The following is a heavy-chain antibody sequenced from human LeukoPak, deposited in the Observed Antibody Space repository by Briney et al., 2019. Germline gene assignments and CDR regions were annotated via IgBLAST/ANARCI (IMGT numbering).Heavy chain of an antibody. CDR1: GFTFSSYA. J-gene: IGHJ4*02. Sequence: GGSLRLSRAASGFTFSSYAMSWVRQAPGKGLEGVSVISGGGGNTYYADSVKGRFTISRDNSKNTLYLQMNSLRAEDTAVYYCAKAVSSAYRDFDFWGQGTLVTVSS. V-gene: IGHV3-23*01. CDR3: AKAVSSAYRDFDF. D-gene: IGHD3-22*01. CDR2: ISGGGGNT.